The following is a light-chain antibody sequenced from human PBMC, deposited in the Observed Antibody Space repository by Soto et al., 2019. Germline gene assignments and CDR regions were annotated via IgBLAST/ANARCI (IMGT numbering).Light chain of an antibody. Sequence: DVVMTQSPLSLPVTLGQPASISCRSTQSLVSSDGNTYLTWLQQRPGQAPSRLIYRVSGRESGVPDRFSGGGSGTDFTLKISSVEAEDVAVYYCMQDTHWPGTFGQGTKVEIK. CDR2: RVS. J-gene: IGKJ1*01. CDR1: QSLVSSDGNTY. CDR3: MQDTHWPGT. V-gene: IGKV2-30*01.